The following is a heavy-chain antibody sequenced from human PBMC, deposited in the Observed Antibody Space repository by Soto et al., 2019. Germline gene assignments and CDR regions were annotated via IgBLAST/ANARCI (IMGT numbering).Heavy chain of an antibody. CDR2: INHSGST. CDR3: ARGGPDSSGFRWFDP. V-gene: IGHV4-34*01. J-gene: IGHJ5*02. D-gene: IGHD3-22*01. CDR1: GGSFSGYY. Sequence: PSETLSLTCAVYGGSFSGYYWSWIRQPPGKGLEWIGEINHSGSTNYNPSLKSRVTISVDTSKNQFSLKLSSVTAADTAVYYCARGGPDSSGFRWFDPWGQGTLVTVSS.